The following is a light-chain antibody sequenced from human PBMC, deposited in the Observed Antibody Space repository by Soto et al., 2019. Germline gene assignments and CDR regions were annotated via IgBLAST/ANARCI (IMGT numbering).Light chain of an antibody. CDR3: CSYAGSYTYV. CDR1: SSDVGGYNY. Sequence: ALTQPLSVSGSAGQSVTISCTGTSSDVGGYNYVSWYQQHPGKAPKLMIYDVSKRPSGVPDRFSGSKSGNTASLTISGLQAEDEADYYCCSYAGSYTYVFGTGTKVTVL. V-gene: IGLV2-11*01. J-gene: IGLJ1*01. CDR2: DVS.